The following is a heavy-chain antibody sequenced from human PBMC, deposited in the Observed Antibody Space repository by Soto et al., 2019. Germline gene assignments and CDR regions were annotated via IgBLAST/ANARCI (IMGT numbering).Heavy chain of an antibody. J-gene: IGHJ4*02. V-gene: IGHV3-23*01. CDR3: AKGSKFTIFSPNDY. D-gene: IGHD3-3*01. CDR2: LSGNSGTT. Sequence: GGSLRLSCAASGFTFSTYAMTWVRQAPGKGLEWVSALSGNSGTTYSADSVKGRFTISRDNSRNTLYLQMSSLRAEDTALYFCAKGSKFTIFSPNDYWGQGTLVTVSS. CDR1: GFTFSTYA.